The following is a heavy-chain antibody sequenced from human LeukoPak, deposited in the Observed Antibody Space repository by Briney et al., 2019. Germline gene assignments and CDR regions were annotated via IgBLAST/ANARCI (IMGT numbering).Heavy chain of an antibody. Sequence: SETLSLTCTVSGGSISSYYWSWIRQPPGKGLEWIGYIYYSGSTNYNPSLKSRVTISVDTSKNQFSLKLSSVTAADTAVYYCARDRGSSWFSYYMDVWGKGTTVTVSS. CDR2: IYYSGST. D-gene: IGHD6-13*01. CDR1: GGSISSYY. V-gene: IGHV4-59*12. CDR3: ARDRGSSWFSYYMDV. J-gene: IGHJ6*03.